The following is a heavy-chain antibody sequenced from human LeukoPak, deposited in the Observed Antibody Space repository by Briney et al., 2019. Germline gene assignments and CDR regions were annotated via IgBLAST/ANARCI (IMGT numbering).Heavy chain of an antibody. CDR3: ARASRWYYDSSGYYPYYYYYGMDV. J-gene: IGHJ6*02. Sequence: SETLSLTCAVSGGSISSGGYSWSWIRQPPGKGLEWIGYIYHSGSTYYNPSLKSRVTISVDRSKNQFSLKLSSMTAADTAVYYCARASRWYYDSSGYYPYYYYYGMDVWGQGTTVTVSS. D-gene: IGHD3-22*01. CDR2: IYHSGST. V-gene: IGHV4-30-2*01. CDR1: GGSISSGGYS.